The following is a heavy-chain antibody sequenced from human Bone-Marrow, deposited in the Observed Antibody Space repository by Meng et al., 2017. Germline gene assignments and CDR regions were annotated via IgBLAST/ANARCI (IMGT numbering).Heavy chain of an antibody. Sequence: GGSLRLSCAASGFTFSSYAMHWVRQAPGKGLEWVAVISYDGSNRYYADSVKGRFTISRDNSKNTLYLQMNSLRAEDTAVYYCAGEDGHSSGCYGAFDVWGQGTMVTVSS. V-gene: IGHV3-30*04. J-gene: IGHJ3*01. CDR1: GFTFSSYA. CDR2: ISYDGSNR. D-gene: IGHD6-19*01. CDR3: AGEDGHSSGCYGAFDV.